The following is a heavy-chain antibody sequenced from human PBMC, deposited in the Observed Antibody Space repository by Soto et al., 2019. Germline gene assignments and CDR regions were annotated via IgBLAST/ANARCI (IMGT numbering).Heavy chain of an antibody. J-gene: IGHJ3*02. V-gene: IGHV5-51*01. Sequence: PGESLKISCKGSGYSFTSYWIGWVRQMPGKGLEWMGIIYPGDSDTRYSPSFQGQVTISADKSISTAYLQWSSLKASDTAMYYCATRVAAEDAAFDIWGQGTMVTVSS. D-gene: IGHD2-15*01. CDR1: GYSFTSYW. CDR3: ATRVAAEDAAFDI. CDR2: IYPGDSDT.